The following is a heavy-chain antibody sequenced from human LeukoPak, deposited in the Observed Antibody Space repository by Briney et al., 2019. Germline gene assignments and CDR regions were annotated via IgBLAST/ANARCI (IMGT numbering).Heavy chain of an antibody. V-gene: IGHV4-61*05. CDR1: GGSISSSSYY. CDR2: IYYSGST. J-gene: IGHJ3*02. CDR3: ARSRGVPGVDAFDI. D-gene: IGHD6-13*01. Sequence: SETLSLTCTVSGGSISSSSYYWSWLRQPPGKGLEWIGYIYYSGSTNYNPSLKSRVTISVDTPKNQFSLKLSSVTAADTAVYYCARSRGVPGVDAFDIWGQGTMVTVSS.